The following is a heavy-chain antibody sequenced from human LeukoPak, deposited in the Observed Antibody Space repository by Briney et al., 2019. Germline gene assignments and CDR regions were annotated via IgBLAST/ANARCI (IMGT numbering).Heavy chain of an antibody. CDR2: IGSSSSYI. CDR3: ARGPTFLGYCSGGSCLGLY. D-gene: IGHD2-15*01. Sequence: KPGGSLRLSCAASGFTFSSYSMNWVRQAPGKGLEWVSSIGSSSSYIYYADSVKGRFTISRDNAKNSLYLQMNSLRAEDTAVYYCARGPTFLGYCSGGSCLGLYWGQGTLVTVSS. J-gene: IGHJ4*02. V-gene: IGHV3-21*01. CDR1: GFTFSSYS.